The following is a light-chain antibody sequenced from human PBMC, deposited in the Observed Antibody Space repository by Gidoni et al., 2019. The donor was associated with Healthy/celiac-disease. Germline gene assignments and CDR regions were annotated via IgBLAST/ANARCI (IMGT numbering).Light chain of an antibody. V-gene: IGKV1-39*01. Sequence: DIQMTQSPSSLSASVGDRVTITCRASQSISSYLNWYQQKPGKAPKLLIYAASSLQSGVPSRFSGSGSGTDFTLPISSLQPEDFATYYCQQSYSTLLTFXGXTQVEIK. J-gene: IGKJ4*01. CDR1: QSISSY. CDR3: QQSYSTLLT. CDR2: AAS.